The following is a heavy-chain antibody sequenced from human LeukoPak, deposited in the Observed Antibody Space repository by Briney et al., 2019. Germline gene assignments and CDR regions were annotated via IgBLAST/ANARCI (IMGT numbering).Heavy chain of an antibody. CDR3: SSESSY. CDR2: ITGSSDTI. Sequence: GGSLRLSCAASGFTFGNYWMNWVRQAPGKGLEWVSWITGSSDTIFYADSVKGRFTISRDNAKNSLYLQMSSLRDEDTAMYYCSSESSYWGQGTLVIVSS. J-gene: IGHJ4*02. V-gene: IGHV3-48*02. CDR1: GFTFGNYW. D-gene: IGHD3-22*01.